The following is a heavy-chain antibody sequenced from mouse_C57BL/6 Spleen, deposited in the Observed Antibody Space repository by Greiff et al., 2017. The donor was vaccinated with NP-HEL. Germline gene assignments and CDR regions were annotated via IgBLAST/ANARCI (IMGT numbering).Heavy chain of an antibody. Sequence: VQLQQPGAELVRPGSSVKLSCKASGYTFTSYWMHWVKQRPIQGLEWIGNIDPSDSETHYNQKFKDKATLTVDKSSSTAYMQLSSLTSEDSAVYYCARSSYSNYPFYAMDYWGQGTSVTVSS. D-gene: IGHD2-5*01. J-gene: IGHJ4*01. CDR2: IDPSDSET. V-gene: IGHV1-52*01. CDR3: ARSSYSNYPFYAMDY. CDR1: GYTFTSYW.